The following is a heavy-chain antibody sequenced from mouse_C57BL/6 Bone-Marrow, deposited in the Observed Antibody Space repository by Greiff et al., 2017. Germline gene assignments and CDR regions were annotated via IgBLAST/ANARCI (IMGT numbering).Heavy chain of an antibody. V-gene: IGHV5-6*02. CDR2: ISSGGSYT. CDR1: GFTFSSYG. Sequence: DVKLVESGGDLVKPGGSLKLSCAASGFTFSSYGMSWVRQTPDKRLEWVATISSGGSYTYYPDSVKGRFTISRDNAKNTLYLQRSSLKSEDTAMYYCARQGTVVDYWGQGTTLTVSS. D-gene: IGHD1-1*01. J-gene: IGHJ2*01. CDR3: ARQGTVVDY.